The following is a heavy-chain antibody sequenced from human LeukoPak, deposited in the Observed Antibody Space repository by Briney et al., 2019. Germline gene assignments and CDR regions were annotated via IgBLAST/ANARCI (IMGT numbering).Heavy chain of an antibody. J-gene: IGHJ4*02. CDR1: GGSISSSNW. CDR3: ARTRTDYYDSSGYYREFDY. D-gene: IGHD3-22*01. CDR2: IYHSGST. V-gene: IGHV4-4*02. Sequence: SETLSLTCAVSGGSISSSNWWSWVRQPPGKGLEWIGEIYHSGSTNYNPSLKSRVTISVDKSKNQFSLKLSSVTAADTAVYYCARTRTDYYDSSGYYREFDYWGQGTLVTVSS.